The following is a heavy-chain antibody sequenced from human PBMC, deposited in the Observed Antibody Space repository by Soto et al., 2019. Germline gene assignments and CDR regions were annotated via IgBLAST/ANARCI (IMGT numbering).Heavy chain of an antibody. D-gene: IGHD3-10*01. CDR1: GFTFNSYG. CDR2: ISYDGSNK. CDR3: AKSAQGFPMDV. V-gene: IGHV3-30*18. J-gene: IGHJ6*02. Sequence: PGGSLRLSCAASGFTFNSYGMHWVRQAPGKGLEWVAIISYDGSNKYYADSVKGRFTISRDNSKNTVFLQMNSLRAEDTAVYYCAKSAQGFPMDVWGQGTTVTVSS.